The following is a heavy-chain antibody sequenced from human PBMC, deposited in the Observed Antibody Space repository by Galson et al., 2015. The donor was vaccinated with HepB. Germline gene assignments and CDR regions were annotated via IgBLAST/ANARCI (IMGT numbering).Heavy chain of an antibody. CDR2: ISSSSSYV. Sequence: SLRLSCAASGFTFSSYSMNWVRQAPGKGLEWVSSISSSSSYVYYADSVKGRFTISRDNAKNSLYLQMNSLRAEDTAVYYCARDRVVIKPYYYYGMDVWGQGTTVTVSS. J-gene: IGHJ6*02. D-gene: IGHD3-22*01. CDR3: ARDRVVIKPYYYYGMDV. V-gene: IGHV3-21*01. CDR1: GFTFSSYS.